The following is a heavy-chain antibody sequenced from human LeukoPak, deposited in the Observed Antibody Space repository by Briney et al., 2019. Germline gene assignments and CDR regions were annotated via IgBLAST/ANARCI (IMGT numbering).Heavy chain of an antibody. Sequence: GGSLRLSCAASGFTFSSYSMNWVRQAPGKGLEWVADVKQDGSEKSYVDSVKGRFTISRDNARNSLYLQMNSLRDEDTAVYYCATAHYNIIWYFDYWGQGTLVTVSS. J-gene: IGHJ4*02. CDR3: ATAHYNIIWYFDY. CDR2: VKQDGSEK. CDR1: GFTFSSYS. D-gene: IGHD6-13*01. V-gene: IGHV3-7*01.